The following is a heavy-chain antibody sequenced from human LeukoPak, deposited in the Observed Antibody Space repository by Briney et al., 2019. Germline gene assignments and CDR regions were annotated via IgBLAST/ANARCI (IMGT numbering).Heavy chain of an antibody. CDR3: AKSPCGGDCYSFDY. Sequence: GRSLRLSCAASGFTFDDYAMHWVRQAPGKGLEWVSGISWNSGSIGYADSVKGRFTISRDNAKNSLYLQMNSLRAEDMALYYRAKSPCGGDCYSFDYWGQGTLVTVSS. CDR1: GFTFDDYA. V-gene: IGHV3-9*03. J-gene: IGHJ4*02. CDR2: ISWNSGSI. D-gene: IGHD2-21*02.